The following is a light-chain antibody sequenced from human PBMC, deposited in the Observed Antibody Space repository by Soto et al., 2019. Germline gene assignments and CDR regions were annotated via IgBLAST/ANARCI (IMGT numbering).Light chain of an antibody. CDR2: AAS. Sequence: DIQMTQSPSSLSAPVVDRVTITCRASQSISSYLNWYQQKPGKAPKLLIYAASSLQSGIPDRFSGSGSGTDSTLTISRLEPEDFAVYYCQQYGSSITFGQGTRLEI. CDR1: QSISSY. CDR3: QQYGSSIT. V-gene: IGKV1-39*01. J-gene: IGKJ5*01.